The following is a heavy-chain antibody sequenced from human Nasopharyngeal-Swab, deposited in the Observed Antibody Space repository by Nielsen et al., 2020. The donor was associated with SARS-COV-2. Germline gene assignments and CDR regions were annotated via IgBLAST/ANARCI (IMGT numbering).Heavy chain of an antibody. CDR1: GFTLSSYA. CDR2: ISYDGSNK. D-gene: IGHD3-10*01. J-gene: IGHJ6*02. V-gene: IGHV3-30-3*01. CDR3: ARAGSGSYYYGMDV. Sequence: GESLKISCAASGFTLSSYAMHWVRQAPGKGLEWVAVISYDGSNKYYADSVKGRFTISRDNSKNTLYLQMNSLRAEDTAVYYCARAGSGSYYYGMDVWGQGTTVTVSS.